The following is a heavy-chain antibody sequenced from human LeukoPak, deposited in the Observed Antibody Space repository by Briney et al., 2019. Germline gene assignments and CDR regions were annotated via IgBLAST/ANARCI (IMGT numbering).Heavy chain of an antibody. CDR3: TPRASYCSGGSCYSEWFDP. Sequence: GGSLRLSCAASGFTFSNAWMSWVRQAPGKGLEWVGRIKSKTDGGTTDYAAPVKGRFTISRDDSKNTLYLQMNNLKTEDTAVYSCTPRASYCSGGSCYSEWFDPWGQGTLVTVSS. CDR1: GFTFSNAW. D-gene: IGHD2-15*01. J-gene: IGHJ5*02. V-gene: IGHV3-15*01. CDR2: IKSKTDGGTT.